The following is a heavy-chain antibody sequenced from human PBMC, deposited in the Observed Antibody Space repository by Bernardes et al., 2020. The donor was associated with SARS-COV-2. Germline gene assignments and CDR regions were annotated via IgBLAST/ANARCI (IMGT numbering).Heavy chain of an antibody. Sequence: GGSLRLSRAASGFTFSSYWMSWVRQAPGKGLEWVANIKQDGSEKYYVDSVKGRFTISRDNAKNSLYLQMNSLRAEDTAVYYCARDFRHYYYYYGMDVWGQGTTVTVSS. CDR2: IKQDGSEK. CDR1: GFTFSSYW. J-gene: IGHJ6*02. V-gene: IGHV3-7*03. CDR3: ARDFRHYYYYYGMDV.